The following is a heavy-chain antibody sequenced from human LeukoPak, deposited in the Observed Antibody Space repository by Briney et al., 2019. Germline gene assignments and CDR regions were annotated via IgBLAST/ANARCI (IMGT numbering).Heavy chain of an antibody. Sequence: SVKVSCKASGYTFTGYYMHWVRQAPGQGLEWMGRINPNSGGTNYAQKFQGRVTMTRDTSISTAYMELSRLRSDDTAVYYCARDSSSSWWFDPWGQGTLVTVSS. CDR2: INPNSGGT. CDR1: GYTFTGYY. CDR3: ARDSSSSWWFDP. D-gene: IGHD6-6*01. V-gene: IGHV1-2*06. J-gene: IGHJ5*02.